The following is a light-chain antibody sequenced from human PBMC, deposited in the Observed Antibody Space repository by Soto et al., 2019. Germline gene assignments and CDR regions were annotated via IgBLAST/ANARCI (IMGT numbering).Light chain of an antibody. CDR3: QQYGSSVT. CDR2: GAS. Sequence: ESVLTQSPGTLSLSPGERSTLSCMAIQSVSSSYLAWYQQKPGQAPRLLIYGASSRATGIPDRLSGSGSGTDFTLTISRLEPEDFAVYYCQQYGSSVTFGQGTKVDIK. V-gene: IGKV3-20*01. J-gene: IGKJ1*01. CDR1: QSVSSSY.